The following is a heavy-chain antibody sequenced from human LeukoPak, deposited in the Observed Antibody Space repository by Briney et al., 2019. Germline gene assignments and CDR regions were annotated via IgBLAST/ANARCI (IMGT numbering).Heavy chain of an antibody. J-gene: IGHJ6*02. D-gene: IGHD3-10*01. CDR1: GYSFTSYW. V-gene: IGHV5-51*01. Sequence: GESLKISGKGSGYSFTSYWIGWVRQMPGKGLEWMGIIYPGDSDTRYSPSFQGQVTISADKSISTAYLQWSSLKASDTAMYYCARQDGSGSPGGGMDVWGQGTTVTVSS. CDR3: ARQDGSGSPGGGMDV. CDR2: IYPGDSDT.